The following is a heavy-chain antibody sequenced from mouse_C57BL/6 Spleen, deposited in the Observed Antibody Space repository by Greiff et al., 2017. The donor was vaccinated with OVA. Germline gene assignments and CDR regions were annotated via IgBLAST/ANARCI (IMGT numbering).Heavy chain of an antibody. CDR2: ISYDGSN. CDR1: GYSITSGYY. Sequence: EVKLQESGPGLVKPSQSLSLTCSVTGYSITSGYYWNWIRQFPGNKLEWMGYISYDGSNNYNPSLKNRISITRDTSKNQFFLKLNSVTTEDTATYYCARGIITTVAYFDYWGQGTTLTVSS. CDR3: ARGIITTVAYFDY. J-gene: IGHJ2*01. V-gene: IGHV3-6*01. D-gene: IGHD1-1*01.